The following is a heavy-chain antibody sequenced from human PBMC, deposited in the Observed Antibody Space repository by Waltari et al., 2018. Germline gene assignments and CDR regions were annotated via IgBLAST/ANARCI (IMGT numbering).Heavy chain of an antibody. CDR3: ARGQYCSGGSCPLWYFDL. CDR2: IIPTVGRA. Sequence: QVQLVQSGAEVKKPGSSVKVSCKASGGTFSSYAISWVRQAPGQGLEWMGGIIPTVGRANYAQKFQGRVTITADESTSTAYMERSSLRSEDTAVYYCARGQYCSGGSCPLWYFDLWGRGTLVTVSS. J-gene: IGHJ2*01. D-gene: IGHD2-15*01. CDR1: GGTFSSYA. V-gene: IGHV1-69*01.